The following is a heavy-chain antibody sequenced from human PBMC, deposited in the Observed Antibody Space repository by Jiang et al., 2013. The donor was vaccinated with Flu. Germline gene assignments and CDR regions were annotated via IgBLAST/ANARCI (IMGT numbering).Heavy chain of an antibody. CDR3: ARTAPSCSGGSCYFWFDP. D-gene: IGHD2-15*01. J-gene: IGHJ5*02. Sequence: LKSRVTISVDRSKNQFSLKLSSVTAADTAVYYCARTAPSCSGGSCYFWFDPWGQGTLVTVSS. V-gene: IGHV4-30-2*01.